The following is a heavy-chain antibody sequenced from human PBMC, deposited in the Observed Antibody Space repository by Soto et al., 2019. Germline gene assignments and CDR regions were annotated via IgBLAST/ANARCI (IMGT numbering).Heavy chain of an antibody. J-gene: IGHJ4*02. V-gene: IGHV1-18*01. CDR3: ARTPGGSSSFVDY. CDR1: GYTFTSYG. Sequence: ASVKGSCKASGYTFTSYGISWVRQAPGQGLEWMGWISAYNGNTNYSQKFQGRVTITRDTSASTAYMELSSLRSEDTAVYYCARTPGGSSSFVDYWGQGTLVTVSS. CDR2: ISAYNGNT. D-gene: IGHD6-6*01.